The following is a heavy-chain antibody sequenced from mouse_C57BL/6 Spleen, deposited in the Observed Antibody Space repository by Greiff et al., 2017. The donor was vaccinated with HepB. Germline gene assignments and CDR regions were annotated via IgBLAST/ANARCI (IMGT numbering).Heavy chain of an antibody. Sequence: QVQLQQPGAELVKPGASVKLSCKASGYTFTSYWMHWVKQRPGQGLEWIGMIHPNSGSTNYNEKFKSKATLTVDKSSSTAYMQLSSLTSEDSAVYYCAREEITTVGAYWGKGTLVTVSA. CDR1: GYTFTSYW. CDR2: IHPNSGST. CDR3: AREEITTVGAY. D-gene: IGHD1-1*01. J-gene: IGHJ3*01. V-gene: IGHV1-64*01.